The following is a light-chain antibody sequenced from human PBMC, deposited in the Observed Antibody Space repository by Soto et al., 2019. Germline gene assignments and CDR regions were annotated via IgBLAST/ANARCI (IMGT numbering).Light chain of an antibody. J-gene: IGKJ5*01. Sequence: EIVLTQSPGTLSLSPGERATLSCRASQSVNSHVAWYQQKPGQAPRLLLYGASTRASGVPVRFSGSGSGTDFTLTITRLEPEDFALYYCQQYGGSSITFGLGTRLEIK. CDR2: GAS. CDR1: QSVNSH. CDR3: QQYGGSSIT. V-gene: IGKV3-20*01.